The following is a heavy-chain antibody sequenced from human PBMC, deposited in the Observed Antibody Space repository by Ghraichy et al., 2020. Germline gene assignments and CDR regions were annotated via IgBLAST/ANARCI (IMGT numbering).Heavy chain of an antibody. CDR3: ARGKFYGSGSYYRIAAAANFDY. Sequence: SETLSLTCTVPGYSISSGYYWGWIRQPPGKGLEWIGSIYHSGSTYYNPSLKSRVTISVDTSKNQFSLKLSSVTAADTAVYYCARGKFYGSGSYYRIAAAANFDYWGQGTLVTVSS. D-gene: IGHD3-10*01. J-gene: IGHJ4*02. CDR2: IYHSGST. V-gene: IGHV4-38-2*02. CDR1: GYSISSGYY.